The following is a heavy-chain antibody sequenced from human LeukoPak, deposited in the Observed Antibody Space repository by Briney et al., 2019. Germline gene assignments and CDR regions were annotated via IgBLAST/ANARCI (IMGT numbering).Heavy chain of an antibody. CDR3: TRGSSGRRDN. CDR2: MNANSGNT. J-gene: IGHJ4*02. D-gene: IGHD6-19*01. CDR1: GYTFTSCD. Sequence: ASVKVSCKASGYTFTSCDINWVRQATGQGLEWMGWMNANSGNTGYGQSFQGRITMTRDISIGTAYMELSNLTSEDTAIYYCTRGSSGRRDNWGQGTLVTVSA. V-gene: IGHV1-8*01.